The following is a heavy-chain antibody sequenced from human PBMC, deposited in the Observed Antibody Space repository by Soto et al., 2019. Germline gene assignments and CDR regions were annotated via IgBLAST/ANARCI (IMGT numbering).Heavy chain of an antibody. V-gene: IGHV3-23*01. D-gene: IGHD6-19*01. CDR2: ISGSGGST. CDR3: AKDWSSESSGWYDY. Sequence: GGSLRLSCAASGFTFSSYAMSWVRQAPGKGLEWVSAISGSGGSTYYADSVKGRFTISRDNSKNTLYLQMNSLRAEDTAVYYCAKDWSSESSGWYDYWGQGTLVTVSS. J-gene: IGHJ4*02. CDR1: GFTFSSYA.